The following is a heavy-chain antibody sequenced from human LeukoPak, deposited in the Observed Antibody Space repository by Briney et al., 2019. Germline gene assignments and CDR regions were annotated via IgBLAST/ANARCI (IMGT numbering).Heavy chain of an antibody. CDR3: AKGMPYGDYRGDYFDY. D-gene: IGHD4-17*01. CDR1: GFTVSSSY. J-gene: IGHJ4*02. V-gene: IGHV3-30*02. Sequence: GGSLRLSCAASGFTVSSSYMSWVRQAPGKGLEWVAFIRYDGSNKYYADSVKGRFTISRDNSKNTLYLQMNSLRAEDTAVYYCAKGMPYGDYRGDYFDYWGQGTLVTVSS. CDR2: IRYDGSNK.